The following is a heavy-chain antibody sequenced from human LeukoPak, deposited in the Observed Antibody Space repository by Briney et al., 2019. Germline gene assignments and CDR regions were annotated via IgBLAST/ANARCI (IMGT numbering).Heavy chain of an antibody. J-gene: IGHJ3*02. CDR1: GFTFSSYA. CDR2: MSISGDRI. CDR3: AKAYSSSLYGDAFHI. V-gene: IGHV3-23*01. Sequence: PGGSLGLSCAASGFTFSSYAMSWVRQAPGKGLEWVSSMSISGDRIFYVDSVKGRFTISRDNSKNTLYLQLNSLRVEDTAIYYCAKAYSSSLYGDAFHIWGQGTMVTVSP. D-gene: IGHD6-13*01.